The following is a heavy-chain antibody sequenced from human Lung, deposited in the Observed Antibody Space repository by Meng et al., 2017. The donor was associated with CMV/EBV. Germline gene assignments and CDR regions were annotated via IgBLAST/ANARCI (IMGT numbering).Heavy chain of an antibody. CDR1: GFTFSSYS. D-gene: IGHD1-1*01. CDR3: AREGGRAGTPGSYYYGMDV. J-gene: IGHJ6*01. Sequence: GGSLRLSCAASGFTFSSYSMNWVRQAPGKGLEWVSSISSSSSYIYYADSVKGRFTISRDNAKNSLYLQMNSLRAEDTAVYYCAREGGRAGTPGSYYYGMDVWXQGHXVTVDS. V-gene: IGHV3-21*01. CDR2: ISSSSSYI.